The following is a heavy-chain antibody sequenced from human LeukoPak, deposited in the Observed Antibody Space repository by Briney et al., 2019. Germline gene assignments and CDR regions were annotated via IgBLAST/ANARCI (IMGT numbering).Heavy chain of an antibody. CDR3: ARVQGYYYYYYMDV. J-gene: IGHJ6*03. CDR1: VGSISSYY. Sequence: PSETLSLTCTVSVGSISSYYWSWIPQPPGKGLEWIGYIYYSGSTNYNPSLKSRVTISVDTSKNQFSLKLSSVTAADTAVYYCARVQGYYYYYYMDVWGKGTTVTISS. CDR2: IYYSGST. V-gene: IGHV4-59*01.